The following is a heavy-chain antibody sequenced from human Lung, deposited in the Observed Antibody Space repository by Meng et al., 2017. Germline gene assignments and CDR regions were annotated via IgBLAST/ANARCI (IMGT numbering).Heavy chain of an antibody. D-gene: IGHD1-1*01. CDR3: TNDRLNH. Sequence: VRWGESGAGLSPPGVSLVLLCGASGFTFTDHWMHWVRQGPGKGPVWVSRINRDGTKPTCADSVKGRFTISRDNAKNTLYLQMNNLRAEDTAFYYCTNDRLNHWGQGALVTVSS. V-gene: IGHV3-74*01. J-gene: IGHJ1*01. CDR2: INRDGTKP. CDR1: GFTFTDHW.